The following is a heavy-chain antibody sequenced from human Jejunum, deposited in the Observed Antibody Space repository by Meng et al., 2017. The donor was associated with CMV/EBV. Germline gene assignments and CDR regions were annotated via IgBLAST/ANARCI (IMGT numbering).Heavy chain of an antibody. CDR3: ARDQGGCTGGSCFYRY. D-gene: IGHD2-15*01. CDR2: ITTSSTYR. Sequence: GGGLVCPGGFLGLSFSTAGFTLSDYYLGWVRQAPGKGLEWVSYITTSSTYRSYADSVKGRFTISRDDAKNSFYLQMNSLRVEDTAVYYCARDQGGCTGGSCFYRYWGQGTLVTVSS. V-gene: IGHV3-11*05. CDR1: GFTLSDYY. J-gene: IGHJ4*02.